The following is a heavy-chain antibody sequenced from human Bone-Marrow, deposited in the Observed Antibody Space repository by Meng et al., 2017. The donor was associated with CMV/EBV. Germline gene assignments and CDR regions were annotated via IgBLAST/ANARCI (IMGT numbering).Heavy chain of an antibody. CDR2: ISASGDEI. J-gene: IGHJ4*02. CDR3: VRNWGADL. Sequence: HLVEAGGGVVQPGKSLRLSCAASGFTFTNTVMSWVRQAPGKGLEWVSSISASGDEIYYKDSVKGRFTISRDNSKNTLFVQMNSLRAEDTAVYYCVRNWGADLWGQGALVTVSS. CDR1: GFTFTNTV. V-gene: IGHV3-23*04. D-gene: IGHD7-27*01.